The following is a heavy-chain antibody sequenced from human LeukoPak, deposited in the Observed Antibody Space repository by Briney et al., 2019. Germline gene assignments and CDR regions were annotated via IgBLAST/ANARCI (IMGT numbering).Heavy chain of an antibody. CDR3: ARYRYCSGGNCYGPDY. D-gene: IGHD2-15*01. V-gene: IGHV5-51*01. Sequence: GESLKISCKGSGYSFTRYYIGWVRQMPGKSLEWMGIIYPGDSDTRYSPSFQGQVTISADKSISTAYLQWSSLKASDTAMYYCARYRYCSGGNCYGPDYWGQGTLVTVSS. CDR2: IYPGDSDT. CDR1: GYSFTRYY. J-gene: IGHJ4*02.